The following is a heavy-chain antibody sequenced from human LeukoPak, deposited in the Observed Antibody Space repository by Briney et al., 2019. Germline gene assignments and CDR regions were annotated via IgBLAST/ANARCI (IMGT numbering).Heavy chain of an antibody. CDR1: GFTFGDYA. Sequence: GGSLRLSCTASGFTFGDYAMSWVRQAPGKGLEWVGFIRSKAYGGTTEYAASVKGRFTISRDDSKSIAYLQMNSLKTEDTALYYCTSKGSGSYYPIDYWGQGTLVTVSS. D-gene: IGHD3-10*01. J-gene: IGHJ4*02. CDR2: IRSKAYGGTT. CDR3: TSKGSGSYYPIDY. V-gene: IGHV3-49*04.